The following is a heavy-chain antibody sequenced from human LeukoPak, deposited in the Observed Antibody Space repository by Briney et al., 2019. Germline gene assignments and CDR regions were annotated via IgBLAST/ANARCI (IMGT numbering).Heavy chain of an antibody. J-gene: IGHJ4*02. V-gene: IGHV1-18*01. CDR1: GGTFSSYA. Sequence: GASVKVSCKASGGTFSSYAISWVRQAPGQGLEWMGGISAYNGYTNYAQKLQGRVTMTTDTSTNTVYMELRSLRSDDTAVYYCARGGTSGWRTPNDDYWGQGTLVTVSS. D-gene: IGHD6-19*01. CDR3: ARGGTSGWRTPNDDY. CDR2: ISAYNGYT.